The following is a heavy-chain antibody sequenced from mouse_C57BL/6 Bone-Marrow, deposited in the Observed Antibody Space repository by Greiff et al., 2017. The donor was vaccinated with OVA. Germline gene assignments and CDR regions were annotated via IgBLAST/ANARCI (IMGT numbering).Heavy chain of an antibody. D-gene: IGHD1-1*01. J-gene: IGHJ1*03. Sequence: EVKLMESGPELVKPGASVKIPCKASGYTFTDYNMDWVKQSHGKSLEWIGDINPNNGGTIYNQKFKGKATLTVDKSSSTAYMELRSLTSEDTAVYYCARGGYYYGSSYVWYFDVWGTGTTVTVSS. CDR1: GYTFTDYN. CDR3: ARGGYYYGSSYVWYFDV. CDR2: INPNNGGT. V-gene: IGHV1-18*01.